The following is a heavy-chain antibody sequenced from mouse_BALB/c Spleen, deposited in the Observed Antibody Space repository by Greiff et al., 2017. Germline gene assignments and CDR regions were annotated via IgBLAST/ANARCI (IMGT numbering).Heavy chain of an antibody. V-gene: IGHV5-6-3*01. J-gene: IGHJ3*01. D-gene: IGHD2-2*01. CDR3: ASPDGYDGAWFAY. CDR2: INSNGGST. CDR1: GFTFSSYG. Sequence: EVKLVESGGGLVQPGGSLKLSCAASGFTFSSYGMSWVRQTPDKRLELVATINSNGGSTYYPDSVKGRFTISRDNAKNTLYLQMSSLKSEDTAMYYCASPDGYDGAWFAYWGQGTLVTVSA.